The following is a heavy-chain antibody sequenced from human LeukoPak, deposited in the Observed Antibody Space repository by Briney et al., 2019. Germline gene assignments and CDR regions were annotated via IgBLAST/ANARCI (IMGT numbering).Heavy chain of an antibody. CDR2: IGTAGGT. Sequence: GGSLRLSCAASGFTFSNYDMHWVRQSTGKGLEWVSGIGTAGGTHYAGSVKGRFTVSRENGKNSLYLQMNSLRAGDTAVYYCAATSMVTAAFDIWGQGTVVTVSS. V-gene: IGHV3-13*01. J-gene: IGHJ3*02. D-gene: IGHD5-18*01. CDR1: GFTFSNYD. CDR3: AATSMVTAAFDI.